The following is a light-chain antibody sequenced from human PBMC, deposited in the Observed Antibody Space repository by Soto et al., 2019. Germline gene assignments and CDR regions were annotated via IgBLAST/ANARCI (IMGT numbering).Light chain of an antibody. Sequence: VMTQAPATLSVSPGERATLSCRASQTINNNVAWYQLKDGQVPRLVIYGASTRATDIPARFSGSGSGTEVALTISSLQSEDFAKYHFQQYNNWPQTFGQGTKVEIK. CDR1: QTINNN. CDR3: QQYNNWPQT. V-gene: IGKV3-15*01. CDR2: GAS. J-gene: IGKJ1*01.